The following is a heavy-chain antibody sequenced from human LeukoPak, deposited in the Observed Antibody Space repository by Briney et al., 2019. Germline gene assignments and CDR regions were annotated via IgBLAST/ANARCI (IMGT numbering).Heavy chain of an antibody. J-gene: IGHJ5*02. CDR3: AKGSFYGSGSNWFDP. CDR2: ISTSTTYI. D-gene: IGHD3-10*01. V-gene: IGHV3-21*01. Sequence: PGGSLRLSCAASGFTFNTYSMNWVRQAPGKGLEWVSSISTSTTYIYYADSVKGRFTISRDNSKNTLYLQMNSMRAEDTAVYYCAKGSFYGSGSNWFDPWGQGTLVTVSS. CDR1: GFTFNTYS.